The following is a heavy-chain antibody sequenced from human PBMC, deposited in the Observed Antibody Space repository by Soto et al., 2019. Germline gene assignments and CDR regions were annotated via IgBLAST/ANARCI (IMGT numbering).Heavy chain of an antibody. J-gene: IGHJ3*02. CDR1: GFTFSSYG. CDR3: AREYSSSWYWEAFDI. D-gene: IGHD6-13*01. Sequence: GGSLRLSCAASGFTFSSYGMHWVRQAPGKGLEWVAVISYDGSNKYYADSVKGRFTISRDNSKNTLYLQMNSLRAEDTAVYYCAREYSSSWYWEAFDIWGQGTMVTVSS. CDR2: ISYDGSNK. V-gene: IGHV3-30*03.